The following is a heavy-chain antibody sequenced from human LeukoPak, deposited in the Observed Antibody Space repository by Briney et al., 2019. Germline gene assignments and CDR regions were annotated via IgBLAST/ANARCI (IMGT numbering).Heavy chain of an antibody. D-gene: IGHD6-19*01. CDR1: GGTFSSYD. Sequence: ASVKVCCKASGGTFSSYDISWVRQAPGQGLEWMGRIIPIFGIANYAQKFQGRVTITADKSTSTAYMELSSLRSEDTAVYYCAALDASSGRLRGQGTLVTVSS. J-gene: IGHJ4*02. V-gene: IGHV1-69*04. CDR2: IIPIFGIA. CDR3: AALDASSGRL.